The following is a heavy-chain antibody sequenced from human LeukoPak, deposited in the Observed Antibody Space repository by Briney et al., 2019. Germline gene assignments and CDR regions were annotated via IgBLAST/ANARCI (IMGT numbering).Heavy chain of an antibody. CDR3: ARGGVSGQQLDY. J-gene: IGHJ4*02. CDR2: INPNTGGT. V-gene: IGHV1-2*02. CDR1: GYTFTVHF. D-gene: IGHD6-13*01. Sequence: ASVKVPCKTSGYTFTVHFMYWVRQAPGQELEWMGWINPNTGGTNYAQKFQGRVTMTRDTSSSTAYMELTRLTSDDTAVYYCARGGVSGQQLDYWGPGTLVTVSS.